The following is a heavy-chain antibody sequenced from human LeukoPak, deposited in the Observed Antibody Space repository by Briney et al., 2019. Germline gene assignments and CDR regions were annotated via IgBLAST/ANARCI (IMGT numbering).Heavy chain of an antibody. D-gene: IGHD3-3*01. CDR2: ISGSGGST. CDR3: ARHPYYDFWSGYCTFDY. Sequence: GGSLRLSCAASGFTFSSYAMSWVRQAPGKGLEWVSAISGSGGSTYYADSVKGRFTISRDNSKNTLYLQMNSLRAEDTAVYYCARHPYYDFWSGYCTFDYWGQGTLVTVSS. J-gene: IGHJ4*02. CDR1: GFTFSSYA. V-gene: IGHV3-23*01.